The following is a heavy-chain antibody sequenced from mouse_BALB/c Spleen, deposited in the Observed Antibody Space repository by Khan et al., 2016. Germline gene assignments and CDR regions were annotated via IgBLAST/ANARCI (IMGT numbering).Heavy chain of an antibody. CDR3: ADALFVY. CDR1: GYTSANYW. Sequence: QVQLQQSGAELARPGASVRLSCKVSGYTSANYWMQWVKQRPGQGLEWIGSIYPGDGDTRNSQTFKDKATLTADKSSSSAYMHLRSVASEDSAVDYCADALFVYWGQGTLVTVSA. CDR2: IYPGDGDT. J-gene: IGHJ3*01. V-gene: IGHV1-87*01.